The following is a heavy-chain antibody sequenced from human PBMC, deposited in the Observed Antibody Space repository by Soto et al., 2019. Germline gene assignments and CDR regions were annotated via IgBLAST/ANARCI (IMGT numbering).Heavy chain of an antibody. Sequence: QVQLVESGGGVVQPGRSLRLSCAASGFTFSSYGMHWVRQAPGKGLEWVAVIWFDGSNKYCADSVKGRFTISRDNSKNTLYLQINSRRAEDTAMYYCARDSGGSFDYWGQGTLVTVSS. CDR2: IWFDGSNK. V-gene: IGHV3-33*01. CDR1: GFTFSSYG. D-gene: IGHD5-12*01. J-gene: IGHJ4*02. CDR3: ARDSGGSFDY.